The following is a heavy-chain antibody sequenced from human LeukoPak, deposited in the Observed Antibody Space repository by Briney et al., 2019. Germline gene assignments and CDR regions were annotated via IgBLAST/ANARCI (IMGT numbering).Heavy chain of an antibody. D-gene: IGHD4-17*01. V-gene: IGHV3-7*01. CDR1: GFTFSSYS. CDR2: IKQDGSQK. CDR3: ARGGTTVTPKNFDY. Sequence: GGSLRLSCAASGFTFSSYSMNWVRQAPGKGLEWVANIKQDGSQKYYVDSVKGRFTISRDNANNSLNLQMNSLRAEDTAVYYCARGGTTVTPKNFDYWGQGTLVTVSS. J-gene: IGHJ4*02.